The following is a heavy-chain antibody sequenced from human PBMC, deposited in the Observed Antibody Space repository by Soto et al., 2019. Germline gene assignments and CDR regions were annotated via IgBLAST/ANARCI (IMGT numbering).Heavy chain of an antibody. V-gene: IGHV3-30*18. CDR1: GFTFSSYG. CDR3: AKDYRNRDGYISFIDY. CDR2: ISYDGGNK. J-gene: IGHJ4*02. D-gene: IGHD5-12*01. Sequence: GGSLRLSCAASGFTFSSYGMHWVRQAPGKGLEWVAVISYDGGNKYYADSVKGRFTISRDNSKNTLYLQMNSLRAADTAVYYCAKDYRNRDGYISFIDYWGQGTLVTVSS.